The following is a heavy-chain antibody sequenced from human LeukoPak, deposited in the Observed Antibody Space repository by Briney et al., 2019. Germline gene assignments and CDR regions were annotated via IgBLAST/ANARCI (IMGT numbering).Heavy chain of an antibody. Sequence: SETLSLTCTVSGGSISSYYWSWIRQPPGKGLEWIGYIYYSGSTNYNPSLKSRVTISVDTSKNQFSLKLSSVTAADTAVYYCARVGYCSSTSCAKNAFDIWGQGIMVTVSS. J-gene: IGHJ3*02. V-gene: IGHV4-59*01. CDR2: IYYSGST. CDR3: ARVGYCSSTSCAKNAFDI. D-gene: IGHD2-2*01. CDR1: GGSISSYY.